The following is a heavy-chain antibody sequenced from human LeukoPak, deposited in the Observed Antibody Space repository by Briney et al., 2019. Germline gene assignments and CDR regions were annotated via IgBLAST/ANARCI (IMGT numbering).Heavy chain of an antibody. V-gene: IGHV3-23*01. CDR3: AKVKTDILIPDS. CDR1: GFTFSSSA. J-gene: IGHJ4*02. D-gene: IGHD2-21*02. Sequence: GGSLRLSCAASGFTFSSSAMSWVRQAPGKGLEWVSSISGSGGSTYYADSVKGRFTISRDNSKNTLYLQMNSLRAEDTAVYYCAKVKTDILIPDSWGQGTLVTVSS. CDR2: ISGSGGST.